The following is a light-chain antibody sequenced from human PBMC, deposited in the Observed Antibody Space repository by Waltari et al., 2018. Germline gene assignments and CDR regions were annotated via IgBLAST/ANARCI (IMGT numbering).Light chain of an antibody. V-gene: IGLV5-45*01. J-gene: IGLJ3*02. CDR2: YNADSGK. CDR3: MIWHSSAWV. Sequence: QAVLTQPPSPPASPGASASLPCTFRSAINIVAYWTYWYQQKPGSPPQYLLRYNADSGKPQGSGVPSRFSGSKDASANAGILLISGLQSEDEADYYCMIWHSSAWVFGGGTKLTVL. CDR1: SAINIVAYW.